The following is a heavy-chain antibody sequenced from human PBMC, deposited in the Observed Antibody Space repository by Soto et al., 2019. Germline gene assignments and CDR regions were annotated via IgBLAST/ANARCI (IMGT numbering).Heavy chain of an antibody. CDR2: ISYDGSDK. CDR3: VNYVSMGATDYYFHF. V-gene: IGHV3-30*18. D-gene: IGHD1-26*01. Sequence: QPGGSLRLSCAVSGFTFSSCGMHWVRQAPGKGLEWVAVISYDGSDKYYADSVKGRFTISRDNSKNTLYLQMNSLRAEDTAVYYCVNYVSMGATDYYFHFWGEAPLV. CDR1: GFTFSSCG. J-gene: IGHJ4*02.